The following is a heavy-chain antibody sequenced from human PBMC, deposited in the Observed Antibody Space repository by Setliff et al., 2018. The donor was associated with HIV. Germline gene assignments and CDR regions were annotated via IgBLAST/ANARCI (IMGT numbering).Heavy chain of an antibody. D-gene: IGHD6-6*01. CDR3: ARDLLGSSSLVDY. CDR2: IKEDGSET. CDR1: GFTFSSFW. V-gene: IGHV3-7*01. Sequence: SLRLSCAASGFTFSSFWMTWVRQAPGKGLEWVANIKEDGSETFYVDSVKGRFTMSRDNAKNSLYLEMNSLRAEDTAVYYCARDLLGSSSLVDYWGQGTLVTVSS. J-gene: IGHJ4*02.